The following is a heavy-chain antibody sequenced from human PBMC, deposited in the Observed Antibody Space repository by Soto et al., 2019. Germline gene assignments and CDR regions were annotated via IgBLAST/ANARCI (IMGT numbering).Heavy chain of an antibody. Sequence: PGESLKISCKGSGYSFTSYWIAWVRQMPGKGLEWMGIIYPGDSDARYSPSFQGQVTISADRSISTAYLQWSSLKASDTAMYYCARKSSIAEPIEYWGQGTLVTVSS. V-gene: IGHV5-51*01. CDR2: IYPGDSDA. CDR3: ARKSSIAEPIEY. J-gene: IGHJ4*02. CDR1: GYSFTSYW. D-gene: IGHD6-6*01.